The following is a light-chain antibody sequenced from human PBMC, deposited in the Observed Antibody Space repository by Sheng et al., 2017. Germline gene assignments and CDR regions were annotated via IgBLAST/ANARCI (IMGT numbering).Light chain of an antibody. Sequence: EIVMTQSPATLSVSPGERATLSCRASQSVSSFLAWYQQKPGQAPRLLIYDASTRAIGIPARFSGSGSGTEFTLTISSLQSEDFAIYYCQQYNNWPPGVTFGQGTRLEIK. J-gene: IGKJ5*01. CDR1: QSVSSF. V-gene: IGKV3-15*01. CDR2: DAS. CDR3: QQYNNWPPGVT.